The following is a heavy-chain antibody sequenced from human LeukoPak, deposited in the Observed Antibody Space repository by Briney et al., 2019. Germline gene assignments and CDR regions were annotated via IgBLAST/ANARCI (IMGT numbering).Heavy chain of an antibody. CDR2: IYKNGTT. D-gene: IGHD5-24*01. CDR3: ARDVAGDGYGHFDC. J-gene: IGHJ4*02. Sequence: GGSLRLSCAASEFTVSGNHMTWVRQAPGRGLEWVSIIYKNGTTQYANSVKGRFIISTDNSKNTLYLQMNILRDGDTALYYCARDVAGDGYGHFDCWGQGTLVTVSS. CDR1: EFTVSGNH. V-gene: IGHV3-53*01.